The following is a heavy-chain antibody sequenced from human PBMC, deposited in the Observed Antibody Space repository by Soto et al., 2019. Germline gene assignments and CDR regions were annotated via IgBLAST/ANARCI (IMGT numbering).Heavy chain of an antibody. J-gene: IGHJ4*02. CDR3: ARGPYYYDSSGSRESDY. Sequence: QVQLVQSGAEVKKPGASVKVSCKASGYTFTSYGISWVRQAPGQGLEWMGWISAYNGNTNYAQKLQGRVTMTTDTSTSTAYMELRSLRSDDTAGYYCARGPYYYDSSGSRESDYWGQGTLVTVSS. D-gene: IGHD3-22*01. CDR2: ISAYNGNT. CDR1: GYTFTSYG. V-gene: IGHV1-18*01.